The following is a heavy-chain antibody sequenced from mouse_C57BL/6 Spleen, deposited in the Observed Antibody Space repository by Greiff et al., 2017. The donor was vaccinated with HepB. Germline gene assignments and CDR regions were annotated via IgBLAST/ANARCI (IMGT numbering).Heavy chain of an antibody. CDR2: IHPSDSDT. V-gene: IGHV1-74*01. D-gene: IGHD1-1*01. CDR3: AIRYGSTLGYY. J-gene: IGHJ2*01. CDR1: GYTFTSYW. Sequence: QVQLKQPGAELVKPGASVKVSCKASGYTFTSYWMHWVKQRPGQGLEWIGRIHPSDSDTNYNQKFKGKATLTVDKSSSTAYMQLSSLTSEDSAVYYCAIRYGSTLGYYWGQGTTLTVSS.